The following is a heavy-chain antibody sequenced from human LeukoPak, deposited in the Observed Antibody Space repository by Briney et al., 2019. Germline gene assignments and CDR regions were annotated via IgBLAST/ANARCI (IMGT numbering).Heavy chain of an antibody. D-gene: IGHD3-10*01. V-gene: IGHV4-61*02. J-gene: IGHJ5*02. CDR2: IYPSGST. CDR3: AREESMVRGASWFDP. CDR1: GGSISSGYYY. Sequence: PSETLSLTCTVSGGSISSGYYYWNWIRQPAGKGLEWIGRIYPSGSTNYNPSLKSRVTISVGTSKNQFSLKLSSLTAADTAVYYCAREESMVRGASWFDPWGQGTPVTVSP.